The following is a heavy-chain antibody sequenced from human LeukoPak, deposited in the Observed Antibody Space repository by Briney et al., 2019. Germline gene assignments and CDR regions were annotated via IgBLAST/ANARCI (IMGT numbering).Heavy chain of an antibody. CDR1: GGSISSYY. D-gene: IGHD3-10*01. CDR2: IYYSGST. Sequence: SETLSLTCTVSGGSISSYYWSWIRQPPGKGLEWIGYIYYSGSTNYNPSLKSRVTISVDTSKNQFSLKLSSVTAADTAVYYCARLNIGYASGLNWFDPWGQGTLVTVSS. CDR3: ARLNIGYASGLNWFDP. V-gene: IGHV4-59*08. J-gene: IGHJ5*02.